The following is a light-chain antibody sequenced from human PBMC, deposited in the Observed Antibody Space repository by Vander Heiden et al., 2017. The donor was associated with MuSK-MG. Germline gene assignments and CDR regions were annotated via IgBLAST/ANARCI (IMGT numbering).Light chain of an antibody. CDR2: LGS. V-gene: IGKV2-28*01. CDR3: RRSLPTRYT. Sequence: DIVMTQSPLSLPVTPGEPASISCRSSQSLLHSNGYNYLDWYLQKPGQSPQLLIYLGSNRVSGVPDRFSGRASATDFTLKISMVDAEDVRVYYCRRSLPTRYTFGHGTKLDIK. CDR1: QSLLHSNGYNY. J-gene: IGKJ3*01.